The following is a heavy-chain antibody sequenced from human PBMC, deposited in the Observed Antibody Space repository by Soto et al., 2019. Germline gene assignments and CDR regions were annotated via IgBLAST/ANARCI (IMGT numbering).Heavy chain of an antibody. J-gene: IGHJ6*02. CDR3: ARDSSGYYYYAMDV. D-gene: IGHD2-21*01. Sequence: QVQLVQSGAEVKKPGASVNISCKTSGYTFTLYAMHWVRQAPGQRLESMGWINTGNGNTKYSQKFQGRVTITRDTSASPVYMDFSSLKSEDTAMYYCARDSSGYYYYAMDVWGQGTTVTVSS. CDR2: INTGNGNT. CDR1: GYTFTLYA. V-gene: IGHV1-3*04.